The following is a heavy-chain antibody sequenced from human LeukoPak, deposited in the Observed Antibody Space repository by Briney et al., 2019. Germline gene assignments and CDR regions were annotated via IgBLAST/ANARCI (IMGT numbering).Heavy chain of an antibody. V-gene: IGHV4-59*01. CDR2: IYYNGNT. CDR1: DGSIDSYY. D-gene: IGHD1-26*01. J-gene: IGHJ6*02. Sequence: SETLSLTCSVSDGSIDSYYWNWIRRPPGKGLEWIGYIYYNGNTNYSPSLKSRVTMSVDTSKNLFSLKVSSVTAADTAVYYCARGRSNYYGMDVWGQGTTVTVSS. CDR3: ARGRSNYYGMDV.